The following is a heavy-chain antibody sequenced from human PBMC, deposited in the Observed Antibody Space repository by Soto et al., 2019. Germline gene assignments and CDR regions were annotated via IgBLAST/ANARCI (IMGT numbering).Heavy chain of an antibody. V-gene: IGHV4-39*07. CDR3: ARFGGGMDV. D-gene: IGHD3-10*01. CDR1: GDSISSSTYY. Sequence: PSETLSLTCTVSGDSISSSTYYWGWIRQPPGEGLEWIGSIYSSGRTYYSPSLKSRVTISIDTSKNQFSLKLSSVTAADTAVYYCARFGGGMDVWGQGTTVTVSS. CDR2: IYSSGRT. J-gene: IGHJ6*02.